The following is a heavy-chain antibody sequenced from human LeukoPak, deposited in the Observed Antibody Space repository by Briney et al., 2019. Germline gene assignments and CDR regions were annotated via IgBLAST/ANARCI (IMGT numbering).Heavy chain of an antibody. CDR2: ISYDGSNK. D-gene: IGHD6-13*01. Sequence: GGSPRLSCAASGFTFSSYGMHWVRQAPGKGLEWVAVISYDGSNKYYADSVKGRFTISRDNSKNTLYLQMNSLRAEDTAVYYCAKDSARRGYSSSWWKVYYYYYMDVWGKGTTVTVSS. V-gene: IGHV3-30*18. CDR1: GFTFSSYG. J-gene: IGHJ6*03. CDR3: AKDSARRGYSSSWWKVYYYYYMDV.